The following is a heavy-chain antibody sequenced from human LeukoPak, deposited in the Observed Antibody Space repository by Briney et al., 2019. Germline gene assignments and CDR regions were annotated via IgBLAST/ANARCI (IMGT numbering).Heavy chain of an antibody. CDR1: GYTFTSYD. CDR3: ARSPPSQLEDYYYMDV. V-gene: IGHV1-8*01. D-gene: IGHD5-18*01. Sequence: ASVMVSCKASGYTFTSYDINWVRQATGQGLEWMGWMNPNSGNTGYAQKFQGRVTMTRNTSISTAYMELSSLRSEDTAVYYCARSPPSQLEDYYYMDVWGKGTTVTVSS. J-gene: IGHJ6*03. CDR2: MNPNSGNT.